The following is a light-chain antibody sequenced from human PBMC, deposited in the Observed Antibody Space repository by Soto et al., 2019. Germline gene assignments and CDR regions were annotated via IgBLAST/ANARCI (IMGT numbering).Light chain of an antibody. CDR1: SSNLENNH. J-gene: IGLJ2*01. CDR3: AACDDSLSVVV. Sequence: HSVLTQPPSASGTPGQRGTISCSGNSSNLENNHGYWYRQLPGTAPKILIYRSNQRPSGVPDRFAGSNSGTSASLAISGLRSEDEADYFCAACDDSLSVVVFGGGTKLTVL. CDR2: RSN. V-gene: IGLV1-47*01.